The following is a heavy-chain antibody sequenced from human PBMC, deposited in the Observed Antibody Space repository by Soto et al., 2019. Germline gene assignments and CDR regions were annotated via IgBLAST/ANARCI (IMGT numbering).Heavy chain of an antibody. Sequence: GGSLRLSCAASGFTFSTYAMSWVRQAPGKGLEWVSVISGSGYHRYYADSVKGRFTISRDNSKDTLVLQMNSLRLEDTAIYYCAKCGSTPNCTYFDYWGQETLVTVSS. CDR2: ISGSGYHR. CDR1: GFTFSTYA. V-gene: IGHV3-23*01. D-gene: IGHD2-8*01. J-gene: IGHJ4*02. CDR3: AKCGSTPNCTYFDY.